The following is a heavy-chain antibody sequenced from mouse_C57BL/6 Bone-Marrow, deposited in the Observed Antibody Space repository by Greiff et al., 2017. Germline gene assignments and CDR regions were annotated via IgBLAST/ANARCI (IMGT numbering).Heavy chain of an antibody. V-gene: IGHV1-4*01. CDR2: INPSGGYT. Sequence: LQEPGAELARPGASVKMSCKASGYTFTSYTMHWVKQRPGQGLEWIGYINPSGGYTKYNHKFKDKATLTADKSSSTAYMQLSSLTSEDSAVNDGASVALDYWGQGTSLTVSS. CDR1: GYTFTSYT. D-gene: IGHD1-1*01. J-gene: IGHJ2*02. CDR3: ASVALDY.